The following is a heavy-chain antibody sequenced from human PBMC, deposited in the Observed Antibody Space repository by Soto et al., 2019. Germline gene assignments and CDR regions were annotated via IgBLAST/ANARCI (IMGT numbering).Heavy chain of an antibody. CDR3: AIVQGGKDMGYYFDY. Sequence: GASVKVSCKASGYTFTSYGISWVRQAPGQGLEWMGWISAYNGNTNYAQKLQGRVTMTTDTSTSTAYMELRSLRSDDTAVYYCAIVQGGKDMGYYFDYWGQGTLVTVSS. CDR2: ISAYNGNT. V-gene: IGHV1-18*01. D-gene: IGHD1-26*01. CDR1: GYTFTSYG. J-gene: IGHJ4*02.